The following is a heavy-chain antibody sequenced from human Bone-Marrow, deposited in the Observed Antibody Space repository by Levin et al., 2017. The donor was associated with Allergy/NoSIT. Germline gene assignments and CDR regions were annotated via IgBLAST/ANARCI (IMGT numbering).Heavy chain of an antibody. CDR3: AREESSDNGMDV. V-gene: IGHV4-39*07. Sequence: PGGSLRLSCSASGGSVSSSSYYWGWIRQPPGKGLEWIASIYYTGNTFYNPSLRSRVTISVDTSKNQFSLSLSSVTAADTAVYFCAREESSDNGMDVWGQGTTVIVSS. CDR1: GGSVSSSSYY. D-gene: IGHD6-6*01. J-gene: IGHJ6*02. CDR2: IYYTGNT.